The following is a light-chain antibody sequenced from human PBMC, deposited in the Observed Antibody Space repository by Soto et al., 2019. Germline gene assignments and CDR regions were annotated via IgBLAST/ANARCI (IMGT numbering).Light chain of an antibody. CDR3: AAWDDSVNVVL. CDR1: GSNIGTNA. V-gene: IGLV1-44*01. J-gene: IGLJ2*01. CDR2: SNN. Sequence: QAVVVQPPSASGAPGQRVTISCSGSGSNIGTNAVNWYQQLPGTAPKLLIYSNNYRPSGVPGRFSGSKSGPSASLAISGLQSEDEADYYCAAWDDSVNVVLFGGGTKLTVL.